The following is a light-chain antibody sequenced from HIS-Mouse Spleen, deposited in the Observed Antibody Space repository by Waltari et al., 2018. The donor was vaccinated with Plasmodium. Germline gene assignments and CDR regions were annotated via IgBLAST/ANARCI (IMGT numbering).Light chain of an antibody. Sequence: AIRMTQSPSSFSASTGDRLTITCRASQGSSSYLAWYQQKPGKAPKLLIYAASTLQSGVPSRFSGSGSGTDFTLTISCLQSEDFATYYCQQYYSYPFTFGPGTKVDIK. CDR2: AAS. V-gene: IGKV1-8*01. CDR1: QGSSSY. CDR3: QQYYSYPFT. J-gene: IGKJ3*01.